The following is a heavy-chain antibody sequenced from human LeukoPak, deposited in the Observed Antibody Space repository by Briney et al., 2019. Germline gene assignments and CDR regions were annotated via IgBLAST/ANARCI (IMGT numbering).Heavy chain of an antibody. J-gene: IGHJ5*02. CDR2: ITSDGSS. Sequence: GGSLRLSCEASGFTLSNYWMYWVRQAPGKGLEWVSRITSDGSSNYADSVKGRFTISRDSAKNTLYLQMNSLRAEDTAVYYCVRGVYASGSSPWGQGTLVAVSS. V-gene: IGHV3-74*01. CDR1: GFTLSNYW. D-gene: IGHD3-10*01. CDR3: VRGVYASGSSP.